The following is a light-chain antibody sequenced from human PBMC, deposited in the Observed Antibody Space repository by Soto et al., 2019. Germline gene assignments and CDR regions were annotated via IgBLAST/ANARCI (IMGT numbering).Light chain of an antibody. Sequence: QSVLTQPPSVSGTPGXRVXISCSXSRSNIGGNAVTWYXQVPGXAPKLLIYAXXQRPSGIXDRFSGSKSSTSASLAISGLQSEDEADXYCAVWXDNLRGXXGGGTKLTVL. CDR3: AVWXDNLRGX. V-gene: IGLV1-44*01. CDR2: AXX. CDR1: RSNIGGNA. J-gene: IGLJ2*01.